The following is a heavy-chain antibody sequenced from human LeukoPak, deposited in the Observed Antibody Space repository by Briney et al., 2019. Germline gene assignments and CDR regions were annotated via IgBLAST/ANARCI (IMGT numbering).Heavy chain of an antibody. D-gene: IGHD3-22*01. CDR3: ARDWYYYDSSGYFPVY. CDR2: INPNTGGT. CDR1: GYTFADYF. V-gene: IGHV1-2*02. Sequence: ASVKLSCKASGYTFADYFMHWVRQAPGQGLEWMGWINPNTGGTNYAQKFQGRVTMTRDTSFSIAYMELSSLRSDDTAVYYCARDWYYYDSSGYFPVYWGQGTLVSVSS. J-gene: IGHJ4*02.